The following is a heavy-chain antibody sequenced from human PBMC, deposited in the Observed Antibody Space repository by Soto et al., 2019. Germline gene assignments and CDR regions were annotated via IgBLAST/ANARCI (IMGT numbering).Heavy chain of an antibody. CDR2: ISAYNGNT. Sequence: ASVKVSCKASGYTFTSYGISWVRQAPGQGLEWMGWISAYNGNTNYAQKLQGRVTMTTDTSTSTAYMELRSLRSDDTAAYYCARDGESDSSSWYAVWFDPWGQGTLVTVSS. J-gene: IGHJ5*02. D-gene: IGHD6-13*01. CDR3: ARDGESDSSSWYAVWFDP. V-gene: IGHV1-18*01. CDR1: GYTFTSYG.